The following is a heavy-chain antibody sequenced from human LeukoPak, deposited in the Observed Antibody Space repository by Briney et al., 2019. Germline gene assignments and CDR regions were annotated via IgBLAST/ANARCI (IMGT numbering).Heavy chain of an antibody. CDR2: INSDGSST. CDR1: GFTFSSYW. V-gene: IGHV3-74*01. J-gene: IGHJ4*02. CDR3: AKRDSGYDCFDY. D-gene: IGHD5-12*01. Sequence: GGSLRLSCAASGFTFSSYWMHWVRQAPGKGLVWVSRINSDGSSTSYADSVKGRFTISRDNSKNTLYLQMNSLRAEDTAVYYCAKRDSGYDCFDYWDQGTLVTVSS.